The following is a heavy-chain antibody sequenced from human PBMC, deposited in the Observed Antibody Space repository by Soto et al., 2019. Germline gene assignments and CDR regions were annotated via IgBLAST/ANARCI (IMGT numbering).Heavy chain of an antibody. J-gene: IGHJ3*02. V-gene: IGHV1-69*02. CDR3: ARLDYYDAFDI. CDR1: GGTFSSYT. Sequence: SVKASCKASGGTFSSYTISWGRQAPGQGLEWMGRIIPILGIANYAQKFQGRVTITADKSTSTAYMELSSLRSEDTAVYYCARLDYYDAFDIWGQGTMVTVSS. CDR2: IIPILGIA. D-gene: IGHD1-26*01.